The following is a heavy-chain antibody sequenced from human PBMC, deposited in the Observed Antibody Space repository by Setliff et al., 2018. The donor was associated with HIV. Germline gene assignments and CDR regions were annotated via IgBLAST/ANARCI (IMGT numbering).Heavy chain of an antibody. D-gene: IGHD6-19*01. J-gene: IGHJ4*02. Sequence: KSSETLSLTCSVSGGSISSHYWTWIRQSPGKGLEWIGSVYYSGDTDYNPSLKSRVSTSVDTSKNQFSLMLSSVTAADTAVYYCARHTIGVATWSDGFDFWGQGRLVTVSA. CDR3: ARHTIGVATWSDGFDF. V-gene: IGHV4-59*11. CDR2: VYYSGDT. CDR1: GGSISSHY.